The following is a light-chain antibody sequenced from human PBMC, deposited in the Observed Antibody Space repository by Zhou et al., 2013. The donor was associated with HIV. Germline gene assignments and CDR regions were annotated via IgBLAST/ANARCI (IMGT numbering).Light chain of an antibody. Sequence: DIQMTQTPASLSASVGDSVTVSCRASQAINTFLAWYHQRPGKAPNLLIFGASTLQSGVSSRFSGSGSGTNFVLIIHNLQPEDFATYYCQQSYSTPGTFGQGTKLEIK. J-gene: IGKJ2*01. CDR3: QQSYSTPGT. CDR2: GAS. CDR1: QAINTF. V-gene: IGKV1-27*01.